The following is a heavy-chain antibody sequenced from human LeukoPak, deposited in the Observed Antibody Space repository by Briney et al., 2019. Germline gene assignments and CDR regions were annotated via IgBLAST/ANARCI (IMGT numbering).Heavy chain of an antibody. CDR2: INHSGST. CDR1: GGSFSGYY. D-gene: IGHD3-9*01. J-gene: IGHJ5*02. Sequence: SETLSLTCALYGGSFSGYYWSWIRQPPGKGLEWIGEINHSGSTNYNPSLKSRVTISVDTSKNQFSLKLSSVTAADTAVYYCARRALRYFDWLPSAPNWFDPWGQGTLVTVSS. V-gene: IGHV4-34*01. CDR3: ARRALRYFDWLPSAPNWFDP.